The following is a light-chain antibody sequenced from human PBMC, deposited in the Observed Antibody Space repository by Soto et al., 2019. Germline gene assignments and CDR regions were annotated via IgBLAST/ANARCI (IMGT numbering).Light chain of an antibody. CDR1: QSLSSSY. Sequence: EIVLTQSPGTLSLSPGERATLSCRASQSLSSSYLAWYQQKPGQAPRLLIYGASSRATGIPDRFSGSGSGTDFTLTISSLQPEDVAVYYCQHYGSSPPWTFGQGTKVEIK. CDR2: GAS. V-gene: IGKV3-20*01. J-gene: IGKJ1*01. CDR3: QHYGSSPPWT.